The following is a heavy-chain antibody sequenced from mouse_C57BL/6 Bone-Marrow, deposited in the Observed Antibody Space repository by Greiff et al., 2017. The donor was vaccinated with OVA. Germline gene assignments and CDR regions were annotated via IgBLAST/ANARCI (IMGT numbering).Heavy chain of an antibody. CDR3: AKKTFCLGYAMGY. J-gene: IGHJ4*01. D-gene: IGHD6-1*01. CDR1: GFSLTSYG. Sequence: VQLQQSGPGLVQPSQSLSITCTVSGFSLTSYGVHWVRQSPGKGLEWLGVIWRGGSTDYNAAFMSRLSITKDNSKSQVFFKMNSLQADDTAIYYGAKKTFCLGYAMGYWGQGTSVTVSS. V-gene: IGHV2-5*01. CDR2: IWRGGST.